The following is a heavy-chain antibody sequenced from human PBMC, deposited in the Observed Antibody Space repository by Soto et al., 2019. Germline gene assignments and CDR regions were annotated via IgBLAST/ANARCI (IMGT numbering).Heavy chain of an antibody. CDR1: GFTFSGYA. CDR2: ISGSGGST. J-gene: IGHJ6*02. V-gene: IGHV3-23*01. CDR3: AKQQWFGEYPYDGMDV. D-gene: IGHD3-10*01. Sequence: EVQLLESGGGLVQPGGSLRLSCAASGFTFSGYAMSWVRQAPGKGLEWVSAISGSGGSTYYADSVKGRFTISRDNSKNTLDLQMNSLRAEDTAVYYCAKQQWFGEYPYDGMDVWGQGTTVTVSS.